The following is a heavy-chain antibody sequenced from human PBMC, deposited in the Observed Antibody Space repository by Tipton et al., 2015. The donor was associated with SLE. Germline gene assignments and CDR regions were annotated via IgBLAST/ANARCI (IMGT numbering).Heavy chain of an antibody. D-gene: IGHD1-26*01. V-gene: IGHV4-39*07. CDR3: ARGKGGAFFDY. Sequence: TLSLTCSVSGVSISSFSYYWGWIRQPPGKGLEWIGSIFYSGSTYYNPSLKSRVTISVDRSKNQFSLKLSSVTAADTAVYYCARGKGGAFFDYWGQGTLVTVSS. CDR1: GVSISSFSYY. CDR2: IFYSGST. J-gene: IGHJ4*02.